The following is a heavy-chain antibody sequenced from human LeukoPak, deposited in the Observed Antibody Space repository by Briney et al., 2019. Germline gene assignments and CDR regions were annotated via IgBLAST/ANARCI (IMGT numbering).Heavy chain of an antibody. Sequence: SETLSLTCTVSGGSISSSNYYWGWIRQPPGKGLEWIGSIHESGSTYYNPSLKSRVTISADTSKNQFSLRLNSVTAADTAVYYCARDYGGNSAIDYWGRGTLVTVSS. D-gene: IGHD4-23*01. CDR1: GGSISSSNYY. CDR3: ARDYGGNSAIDY. V-gene: IGHV4-39*07. J-gene: IGHJ4*02. CDR2: IHESGST.